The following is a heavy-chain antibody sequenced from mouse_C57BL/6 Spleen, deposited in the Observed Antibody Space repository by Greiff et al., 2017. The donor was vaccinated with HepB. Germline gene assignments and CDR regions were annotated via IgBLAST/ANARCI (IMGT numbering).Heavy chain of an antibody. Sequence: EVNVVESGGGLVKPGGSLKLSCAASGFTFSSYAMSWVRQTPEKRLEWVATISDGGSYTYYPDNVKGRFTISRDNAKNNLYLQMSHLKSEDTAMYYCARAPIYYYGSSYGYFDVWGTGTTVTVSS. CDR3: ARAPIYYYGSSYGYFDV. J-gene: IGHJ1*03. V-gene: IGHV5-4*03. D-gene: IGHD1-1*01. CDR2: ISDGGSYT. CDR1: GFTFSSYA.